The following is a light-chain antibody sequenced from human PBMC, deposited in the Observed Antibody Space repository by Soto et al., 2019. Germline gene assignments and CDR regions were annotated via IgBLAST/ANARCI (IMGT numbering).Light chain of an antibody. J-gene: IGLJ1*01. V-gene: IGLV2-14*03. Sequence: QSALTQPASVSGSPGQSITISCTGTSSDVGGYNSVFWYQQHPGKAPKLMIYDVSSRPSGVPNRFSGSKSGNTASLTISGLQAEDEADYYCSSYTSSNTFVFGTGTKVTVL. CDR1: SSDVGGYNS. CDR3: SSYTSSNTFV. CDR2: DVS.